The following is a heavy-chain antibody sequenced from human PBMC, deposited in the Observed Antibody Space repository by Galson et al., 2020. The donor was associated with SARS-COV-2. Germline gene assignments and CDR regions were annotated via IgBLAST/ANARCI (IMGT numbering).Heavy chain of an antibody. CDR3: ARHGRNTIFGVVIIPAAFDI. CDR1: GGSISSYY. J-gene: IGHJ6*04. Sequence: SETLSLTCAVYGGSISSYYWSWIRQPPGKGLEWIGYIYYSGSTNYNPSLKSRVTISVDTSKNQFSLKLSSVTAADTAVYYCARHGRNTIFGVVIIPAAFDIWGKGTTVTVSS. D-gene: IGHD3-3*01. V-gene: IGHV4-59*08. CDR2: IYYSGST.